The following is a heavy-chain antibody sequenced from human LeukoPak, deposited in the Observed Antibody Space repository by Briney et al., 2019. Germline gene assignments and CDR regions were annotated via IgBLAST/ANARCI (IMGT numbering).Heavy chain of an antibody. D-gene: IGHD1-26*01. V-gene: IGHV1-24*01. Sequence: GASVKVSCKVSGYTLTELSMHWVRQAPGKGLEWMGGFDPEDGETIYAQKFQGRVTMTEDTSTDTAYMELSSLRSEDTAVYYCATWIRELLSPRLLFDYWGQGTLVTVSS. CDR3: ATWIRELLSPRLLFDY. CDR1: GYTLTELS. CDR2: FDPEDGET. J-gene: IGHJ4*02.